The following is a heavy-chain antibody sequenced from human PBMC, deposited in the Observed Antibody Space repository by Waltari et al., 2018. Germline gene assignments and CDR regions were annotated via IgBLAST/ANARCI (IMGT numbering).Heavy chain of an antibody. CDR1: GGTFRSYA. CDR2: IIPIFGTA. V-gene: IGHV1-69*12. CDR3: ARAFGITGTTTNDAFDI. D-gene: IGHD1-20*01. J-gene: IGHJ3*02. Sequence: QVQLVQSGAEVKKPGSSVKVSCKASGGTFRSYAISWVRQPPGQGLEWMGGIIPIFGTANYAQKFQGRVTITADESTSTAYMELSSLRSEDTAVYYCARAFGITGTTTNDAFDIWGQGTMVTVSS.